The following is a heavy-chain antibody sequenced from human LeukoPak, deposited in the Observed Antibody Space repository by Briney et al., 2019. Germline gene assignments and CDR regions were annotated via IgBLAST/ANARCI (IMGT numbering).Heavy chain of an antibody. CDR3: ARDRGGSGWYYYYYGMDV. Sequence: GASVAVSCKASGYTFTSYGISWVRQAPGQGLEWMGWISAYNGNTNYAQKLQGRVTMTTDTSTSTAYMELRSLRSDDTAVYYCARDRGGSGWYYYYYGMDVWGQGTTVTVSS. V-gene: IGHV1-18*01. CDR1: GYTFTSYG. D-gene: IGHD6-19*01. CDR2: ISAYNGNT. J-gene: IGHJ6*02.